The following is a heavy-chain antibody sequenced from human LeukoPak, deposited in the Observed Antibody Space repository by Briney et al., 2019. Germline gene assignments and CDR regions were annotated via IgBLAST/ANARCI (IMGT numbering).Heavy chain of an antibody. D-gene: IGHD7-27*01. Sequence: PGGSLRLSCAASGFTFSVFWMHWIRQAPGTGPVWVSRISPDGSTTSYADSVKGRFTISRDNAKNTLYLQISSLRAEDTAAYYCARDMWGTFDYWGQGTLVTVSS. CDR1: GFTFSVFW. V-gene: IGHV3-74*01. CDR3: ARDMWGTFDY. CDR2: ISPDGSTT. J-gene: IGHJ4*02.